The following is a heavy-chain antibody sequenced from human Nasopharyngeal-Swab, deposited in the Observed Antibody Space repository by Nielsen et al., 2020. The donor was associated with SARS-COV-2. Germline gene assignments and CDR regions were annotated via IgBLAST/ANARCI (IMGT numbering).Heavy chain of an antibody. CDR2: INHSGST. V-gene: IGHV4-34*01. Sequence: SETLSLTCAVYGGSFSGYYWSWIRQPPGKGLEWIGEINHSGSTNYNPSLKSRVTISVDTSKNQFSLKLTSVTAADTAVYYCARGPHRGITIFGVVIESYYYGMDVWGQGTTVTVSS. CDR1: GGSFSGYY. CDR3: ARGPHRGITIFGVVIESYYYGMDV. D-gene: IGHD3-3*01. J-gene: IGHJ6*02.